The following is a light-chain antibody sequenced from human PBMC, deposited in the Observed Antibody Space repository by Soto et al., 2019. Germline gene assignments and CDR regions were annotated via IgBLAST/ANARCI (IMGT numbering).Light chain of an antibody. CDR1: SSNIGNNY. CDR3: GTWDSSLNV. V-gene: IGLV1-51*01. Sequence: QSVLTQPPSVSAAPGQKVTISCSGSSSNIGNNYVSWYQQLPGTAPKLLIYDNNKRPSGIPDRFSGSKSGTSATLGITGLQTGDEADYYCGTWDSSLNVFGGGNKLTVL. J-gene: IGLJ2*01. CDR2: DNN.